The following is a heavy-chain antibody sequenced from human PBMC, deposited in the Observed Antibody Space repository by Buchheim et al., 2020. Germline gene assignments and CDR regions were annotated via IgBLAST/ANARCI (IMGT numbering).Heavy chain of an antibody. V-gene: IGHV4-34*01. CDR1: GGSFSGYY. D-gene: IGHD3-16*02. J-gene: IGHJ5*02. CDR2: INHSGST. CDR3: ARETIITFGGVIVIGWFDP. Sequence: QVQLQQWGAGLLKPSETLSLTCAVYGGSFSGYYWSWIRQPPGKGLEWIGEINHSGSTNYNPSLKSRVTISVDTSKNQFSLKLSYVTASDTAVYYCARETIITFGGVIVIGWFDPWGQGNL.